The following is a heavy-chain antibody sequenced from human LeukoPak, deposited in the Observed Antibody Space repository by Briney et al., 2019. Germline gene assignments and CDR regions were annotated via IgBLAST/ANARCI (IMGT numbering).Heavy chain of an antibody. CDR2: ISAYNGNT. D-gene: IGHD4-17*01. J-gene: IGHJ4*02. Sequence: ASVKVSCKASGYTFTSYGISWVRQAPGQGLEWMGWISAYNGNTNYAQKLQGRVTMTTGTSTSTAYMELRSLRSDDTAVYYCARVWDDYGDSRFDYWGQGTLVTVSS. CDR3: ARVWDDYGDSRFDY. CDR1: GYTFTSYG. V-gene: IGHV1-18*01.